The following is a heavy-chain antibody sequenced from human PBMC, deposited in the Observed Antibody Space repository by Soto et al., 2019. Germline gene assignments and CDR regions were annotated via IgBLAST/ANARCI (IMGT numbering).Heavy chain of an antibody. CDR2: IYYRSMWFY. V-gene: IGHV6-1*01. CDR1: GDSVSSSGAA. J-gene: IGHJ6*02. CDR3: ARVHCSAGTCLDGLDV. Sequence: SQTLSLTCAISGDSVSSSGAAWNWIRQSPSRGLEWLGRIYYRSMWFYDYAAFVQSRLTIDPDTSRNQFSLQLSSVTPEDTGVYYCARVHCSAGTCLDGLDVWGQGTTVTVSS. D-gene: IGHD2-15*01.